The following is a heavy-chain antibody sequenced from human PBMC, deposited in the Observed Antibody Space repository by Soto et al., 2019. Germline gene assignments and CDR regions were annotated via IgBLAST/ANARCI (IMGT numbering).Heavy chain of an antibody. CDR1: GFSPSDYS. Sequence: GGSRRPSCGASGFSPSDYSANWVRPGPREGLGWVSFISSDSRTIYYADSVEGRFTVSRDNARNSVSLQMDSLRDEDAAVYYCARIKLVEWFFINVDVYDMDVWGQGTPVTVSS. D-gene: IGHD3-3*01. CDR2: ISSDSRTI. CDR3: ARIKLVEWFFINVDVYDMDV. J-gene: IGHJ6*02. V-gene: IGHV3-48*02.